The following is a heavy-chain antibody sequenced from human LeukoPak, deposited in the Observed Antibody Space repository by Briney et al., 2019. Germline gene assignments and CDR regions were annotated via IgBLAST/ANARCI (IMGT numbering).Heavy chain of an antibody. Sequence: GGSLRLSCAASGFTFSSYSMNWVRQAPGKGLEWVSSISSSSSYICYADSVKGRFTISRDNAKNSLYLQMNSLRAEDTAVYYCAREPDGLATKRPFDYWGQGTLVTVSS. V-gene: IGHV3-21*01. D-gene: IGHD5-12*01. CDR3: AREPDGLATKRPFDY. J-gene: IGHJ4*02. CDR2: ISSSSSYI. CDR1: GFTFSSYS.